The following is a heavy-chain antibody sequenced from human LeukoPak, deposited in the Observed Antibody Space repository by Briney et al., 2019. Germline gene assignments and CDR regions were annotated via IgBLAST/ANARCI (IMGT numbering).Heavy chain of an antibody. CDR1: GFSFSSYW. J-gene: IGHJ4*02. CDR3: AKEVRYSSGWYFDY. D-gene: IGHD6-19*01. Sequence: GGSLRLSCAASGFSFSSYWMHWVRHAPGKGLVWVSRINSDGSSTSYADSVKGRFTISRDNAKNTLYLQMNSLRAEDTAVYYCAKEVRYSSGWYFDYWGQGTLVTVSS. CDR2: INSDGSST. V-gene: IGHV3-74*01.